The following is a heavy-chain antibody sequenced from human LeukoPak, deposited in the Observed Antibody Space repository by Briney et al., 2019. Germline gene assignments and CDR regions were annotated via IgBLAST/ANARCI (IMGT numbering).Heavy chain of an antibody. CDR3: ASLLAVAGTGDY. CDR2: ISGSSGST. D-gene: IGHD6-19*01. V-gene: IGHV3-23*01. J-gene: IGHJ4*02. CDR1: GFTFSSYA. Sequence: GGSLRLSCAASGFTFSSYAMSWVRQAPGKGLELVSAISGSSGSTYYADSVKGRFTISRDNSKNTLYLQMNSLRAEDTAVYYCASLLAVAGTGDYWGQGTLVTVSS.